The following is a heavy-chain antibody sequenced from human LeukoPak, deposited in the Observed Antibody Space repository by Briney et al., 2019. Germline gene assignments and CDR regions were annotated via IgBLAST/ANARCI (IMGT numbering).Heavy chain of an antibody. CDR3: ARDNHVGATYFHYYYGMDV. CDR2: IWYDGSNK. D-gene: IGHD1-26*01. J-gene: IGHJ6*02. CDR1: GYTFTGYY. V-gene: IGHV3-33*01. Sequence: SCKASGYTFTGYYMHWVRQAPGKGLEWVAVIWYDGSNKYYADSVKGRFTISRDNSKNTLYLQMNSLRAEDTAVYYCARDNHVGATYFHYYYGMDVWGQGTTVTVSS.